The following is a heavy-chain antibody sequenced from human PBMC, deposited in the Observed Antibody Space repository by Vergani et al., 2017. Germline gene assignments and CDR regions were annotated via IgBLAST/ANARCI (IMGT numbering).Heavy chain of an antibody. CDR3: AKDRGGSHLDY. J-gene: IGHJ4*02. CDR1: GFTFSSYG. CDR2: IWYDGSNK. Sequence: QVQLVESGGGVVQPGRSLRLSCAASGFTFSSYGMHWVRQAPGKGLEWVAVIWYDGSNKYYADSVKGRFTISRDNSKNTLYLKMNSLRAEDTAVYYCAKDRGGSHLDYWGQGTLVTVSS. V-gene: IGHV3-33*06. D-gene: IGHD1-26*01.